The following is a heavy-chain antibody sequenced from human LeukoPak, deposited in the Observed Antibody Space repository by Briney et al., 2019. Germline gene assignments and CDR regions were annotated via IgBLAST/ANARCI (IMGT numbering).Heavy chain of an antibody. CDR1: GFIFSSYA. V-gene: IGHV3-23*01. Sequence: GGSLRLSCAASGFIFSSYAMSWLRQAPGKGLEWVSAYSGSGGSTYYADYVKGRFTISRDDYKDSLYLQMNSLRAEDTAVYYCAKPLSPRGLVVPAAIGYWGQGTLVTVSS. CDR2: YSGSGGST. D-gene: IGHD2-2*01. J-gene: IGHJ4*02. CDR3: AKPLSPRGLVVPAAIGY.